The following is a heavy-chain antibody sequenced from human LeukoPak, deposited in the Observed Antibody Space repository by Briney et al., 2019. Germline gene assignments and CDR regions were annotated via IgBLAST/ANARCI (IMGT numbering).Heavy chain of an antibody. CDR2: VIPILGIA. Sequence: SVKVSCKASGGTFSSYAISWVRQAPGQGLEWMGRVIPILGIANYAQKFQGRVTITADKSTSTAYMELSSLRSEDTAVYYCASFGPNYYYGMDVWGQGTTVTVSS. CDR1: GGTFSSYA. J-gene: IGHJ6*02. V-gene: IGHV1-69*04. CDR3: ASFGPNYYYGMDV. D-gene: IGHD3-10*01.